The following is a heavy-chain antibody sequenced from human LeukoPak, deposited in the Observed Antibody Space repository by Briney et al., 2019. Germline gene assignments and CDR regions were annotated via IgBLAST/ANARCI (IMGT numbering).Heavy chain of an antibody. CDR3: AKDGYDILTGYHDAFDI. D-gene: IGHD3-9*01. CDR1: GFTFSSYG. Sequence: GGSLRLSCAASGFTFSSYGMHWVRQAPGKGLEWVAVISYDGSNKYYADSVKGRFTISRDNSKSTLYLQMNSLRAEDTAVYYCAKDGYDILTGYHDAFDIWGQGTMVTVSS. V-gene: IGHV3-30*18. J-gene: IGHJ3*02. CDR2: ISYDGSNK.